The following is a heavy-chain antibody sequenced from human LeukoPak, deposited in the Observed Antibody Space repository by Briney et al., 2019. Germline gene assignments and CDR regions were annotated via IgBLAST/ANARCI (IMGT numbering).Heavy chain of an antibody. CDR2: INHSGST. V-gene: IGHV4-4*02. CDR1: GGSLSSSKW. J-gene: IGHJ5*02. D-gene: IGHD3-10*01. CDR3: ARRRITMVRGAFDP. Sequence: SETLSLTCAVSGGSLSSSKWWSWIRQPPGKGLEWIGEINHSGSTNYNPSLKSRVTISVDTSKPQFSLKLSSVTAPDTAVYYCARRRITMVRGAFDPWGQGTLVTASS.